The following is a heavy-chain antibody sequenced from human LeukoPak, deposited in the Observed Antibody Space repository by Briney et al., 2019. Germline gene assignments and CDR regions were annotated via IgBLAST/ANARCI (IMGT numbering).Heavy chain of an antibody. J-gene: IGHJ4*02. CDR3: AKALGAICGAGCSSRYFDC. D-gene: IGHD2-15*01. CDR1: GFTFSTYN. Sequence: GGSLRLSCAASGFTFSTYNMNWVRQAPGKGLEWVSIISGGGESAYSADSMKGRFTISRDNSKNTLYLQMDTLRAEDTAVYYCAKALGAICGAGCSSRYFDCWGQGTLVTVSS. CDR2: ISGGGESA. V-gene: IGHV3-23*01.